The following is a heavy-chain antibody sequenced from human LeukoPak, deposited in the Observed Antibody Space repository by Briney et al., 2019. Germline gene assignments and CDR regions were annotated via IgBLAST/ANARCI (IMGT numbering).Heavy chain of an antibody. CDR1: GGSISSGSYY. D-gene: IGHD5-24*01. CDR3: ARETWEDGCNFYPPLYYFDY. Sequence: SQTLSLTCTVSGGSISSGSYYWSWIRQPAGKGLEWIGRIYTSGSTNYNPSLKSRVTISVDTSKNQFSLKLSSVTAADTAVYYCARETWEDGCNFYPPLYYFDYWGQGTLVTVSS. J-gene: IGHJ4*02. CDR2: IYTSGST. V-gene: IGHV4-61*02.